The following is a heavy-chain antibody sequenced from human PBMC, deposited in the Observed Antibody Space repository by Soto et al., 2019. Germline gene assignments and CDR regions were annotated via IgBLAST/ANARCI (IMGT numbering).Heavy chain of an antibody. CDR1: GGSFSGYY. CDR3: ARVGIMITFGGVIVLNRYNWFDP. J-gene: IGHJ5*02. V-gene: IGHV4-34*01. Sequence: SETLSLTCAVYGGSFSGYYWSWIRQPPGKGLEWIGEINHSGSTNYNPSLKSRVTISVDTSKNQFSLKLSSVTAADTAVYYCARVGIMITFGGVIVLNRYNWFDPWGQGTLVTVSS. CDR2: INHSGST. D-gene: IGHD3-16*02.